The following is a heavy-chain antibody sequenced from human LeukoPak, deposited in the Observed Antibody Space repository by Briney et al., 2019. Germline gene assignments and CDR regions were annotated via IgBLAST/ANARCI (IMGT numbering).Heavy chain of an antibody. CDR3: ANRVRGTYYFDS. CDR2: ISYDGSNK. Sequence: GRSLRLSCAASGFTFSSYAMHWVRQAPGKGLEWVAVISYDGSNKYYADSVKGRFTISRDNSKNTLYLQMNSLRAEDTAVYYCANRVRGTYYFDSWGQGTLVTVSS. D-gene: IGHD2-15*01. J-gene: IGHJ4*02. V-gene: IGHV3-30*04. CDR1: GFTFSSYA.